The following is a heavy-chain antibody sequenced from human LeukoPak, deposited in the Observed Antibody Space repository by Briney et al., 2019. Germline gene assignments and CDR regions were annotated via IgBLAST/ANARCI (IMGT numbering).Heavy chain of an antibody. D-gene: IGHD3-3*01. CDR2: ISSSSSTI. CDR1: GFTFSSYS. CDR3: ARDRSAPYYDFWSGYYGGYFDY. V-gene: IGHV3-48*04. J-gene: IGHJ4*02. Sequence: GGSLRLSCAASGFTFSSYSMNWVRQAPGKGLEWVSYISSSSSTIYYADSVKGRFTISRDNAKNSLYLQMNSLRAEDTAVYYCARDRSAPYYDFWSGYYGGYFDYWGQGTLVTVSS.